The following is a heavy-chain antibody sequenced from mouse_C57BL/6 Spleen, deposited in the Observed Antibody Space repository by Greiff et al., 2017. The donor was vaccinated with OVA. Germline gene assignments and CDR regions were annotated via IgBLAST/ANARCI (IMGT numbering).Heavy chain of an antibody. D-gene: IGHD1-1*01. CDR1: GFTFSSYG. V-gene: IGHV5-6*01. J-gene: IGHJ4*01. CDR2: ISSGGSYT. Sequence: EVQLVESGGDLVKPGGSLTLSCAASGFTFSSYGMSWVRQTPDQRLEWVVTISSGGSYTYYPDTVKGRFTISRDNAKNTLYLQMSRLKSEDTAMYYGGVHDITTMDYWGQGTSVTVSS. CDR3: GVHDITTMDY.